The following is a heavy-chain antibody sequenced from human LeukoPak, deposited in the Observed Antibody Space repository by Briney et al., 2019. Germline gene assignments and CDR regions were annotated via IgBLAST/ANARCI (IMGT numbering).Heavy chain of an antibody. V-gene: IGHV4-31*03. CDR2: IYYSGST. CDR1: GGSISSGGYY. CDR3: ARAARRSPFDP. J-gene: IGHJ5*02. Sequence: SSETLSLTCTVSGGSISSGGYYWSWIRQHPGKGLEWIGYIYYSGSTYYNPSLKSRVTISVDTSKNQFSLKLSSVTAADTAVYYCARAARRSPFDPWGQGTLVIVSS.